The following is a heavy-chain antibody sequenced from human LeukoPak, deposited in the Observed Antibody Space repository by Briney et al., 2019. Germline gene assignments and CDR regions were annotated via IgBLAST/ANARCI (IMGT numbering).Heavy chain of an antibody. J-gene: IGHJ4*02. CDR1: GFTFSNYW. Sequence: GSLRLSCAASGFTFSNYWMSWIRQAPGKGLEWVANIRQDGSEKFYVDSVKGRFAISRDNAKNSLFLQINSLRAEDTAMYYCARDLRYSYGWADWGQGTLVIVSS. D-gene: IGHD5-18*01. CDR3: ARDLRYSYGWAD. V-gene: IGHV3-7*01. CDR2: IRQDGSEK.